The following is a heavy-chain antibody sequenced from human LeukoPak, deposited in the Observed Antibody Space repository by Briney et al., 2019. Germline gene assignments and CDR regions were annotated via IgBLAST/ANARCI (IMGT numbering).Heavy chain of an antibody. J-gene: IGHJ4*02. CDR2: ISGSGGIT. V-gene: IGHV3-23*01. Sequence: GGSLRLSCAASGFTFSSYAMSWVRQAPGKGLEWLSSISGSGGITYYADSVKGRFTISRDNSKNTLYLQMNSLRAEDTAVYYCAKGHLPYSSSWSDYWGQGTLVTVPS. CDR1: GFTFSSYA. CDR3: AKGHLPYSSSWSDY. D-gene: IGHD6-13*01.